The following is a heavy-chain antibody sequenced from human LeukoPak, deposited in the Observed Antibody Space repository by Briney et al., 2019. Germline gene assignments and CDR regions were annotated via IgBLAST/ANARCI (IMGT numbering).Heavy chain of an antibody. D-gene: IGHD3-22*01. CDR2: ISGSGGST. J-gene: IGHJ4*02. V-gene: IGHV3-23*01. Sequence: GGSLRLSCAASGFTFSSYAMSWVRQAPGKGLEWVSAISGSGGSTYYADSVKGRFTISRDNSKNTLYLQMNSLRAEDTAVYYCAKDTYYYDSSGYYYHYWGQGTLVTVSS. CDR1: GFTFSSYA. CDR3: AKDTYYYDSSGYYYHY.